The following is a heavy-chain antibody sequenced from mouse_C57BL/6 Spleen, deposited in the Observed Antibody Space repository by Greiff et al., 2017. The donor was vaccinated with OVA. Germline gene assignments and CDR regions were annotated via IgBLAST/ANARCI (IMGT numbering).Heavy chain of an antibody. CDR1: GYTFTSYW. J-gene: IGHJ3*01. D-gene: IGHD2-3*01. CDR3: ARSGDGFRRFAY. Sequence: QVQLQQPGAELVMPGASVKLSCKASGYTFTSYWMHWVKQRPGQGLEWIGEIDPSDSYTNYNQKFKGKSTLTVDKSSSTAYMQLSSLTSEDSAVYYCARSGDGFRRFAYWGQGTLVTVSA. CDR2: IDPSDSYT. V-gene: IGHV1-69*01.